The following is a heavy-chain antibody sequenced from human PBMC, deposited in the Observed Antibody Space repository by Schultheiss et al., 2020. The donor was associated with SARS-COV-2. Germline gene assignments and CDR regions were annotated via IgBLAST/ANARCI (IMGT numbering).Heavy chain of an antibody. V-gene: IGHV3-53*01. D-gene: IGHD3-3*01. J-gene: IGHJ4*02. CDR3: ATDSATGYDFWSGDFDH. Sequence: GGSLRLSCAASGFTVSSNYMSWVRQAPGKGLEWVSVIYSGGSTYYADSVKGRFTISRDNSKNTLYLQMNSLRAEDTAVYYCATDSATGYDFWSGDFDHWGQGTLVTVSS. CDR1: GFTVSSNY. CDR2: IYSGGST.